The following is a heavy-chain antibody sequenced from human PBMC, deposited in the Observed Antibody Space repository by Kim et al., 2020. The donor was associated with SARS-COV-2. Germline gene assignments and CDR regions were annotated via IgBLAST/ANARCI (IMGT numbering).Heavy chain of an antibody. CDR2: IA. D-gene: IGHD4-17*01. V-gene: IGHV4-34*01. CDR3: ARVRDGDLVG. Sequence: IANYNPSLKSRVTTSVDPTKNQFSLKLDSVTTAGTAVYYCARVRDGDLVGWGQGTLVTVSS. J-gene: IGHJ4*02.